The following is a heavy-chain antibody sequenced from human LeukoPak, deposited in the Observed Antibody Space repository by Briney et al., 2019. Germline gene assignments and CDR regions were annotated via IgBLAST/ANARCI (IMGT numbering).Heavy chain of an antibody. V-gene: IGHV3-74*01. CDR3: VRDGDAYNFDF. D-gene: IGHD5-24*01. J-gene: IGHJ4*02. Sequence: GGSLRLSCATSGFTLSPAWMHWVRQAPGKGLEWVSRIKYDGSYTNYADSVKGRFTISRDNARNTLSLHMISLRAEDTAVYFCVRDGDAYNFDFWGQGVLVTVSS. CDR1: GFTLSPAW. CDR2: IKYDGSYT.